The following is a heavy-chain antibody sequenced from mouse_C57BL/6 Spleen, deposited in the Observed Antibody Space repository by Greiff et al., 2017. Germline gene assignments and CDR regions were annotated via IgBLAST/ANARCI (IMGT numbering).Heavy chain of an antibody. J-gene: IGHJ1*03. V-gene: IGHV1-18*01. CDR1: GYTFTDYN. Sequence: EVKLQQSGPELVKPGASVKIPCKASGYTFTDYNMDWVKQSHGKSLEWIGDINPNNGGTIYNQKFKGKATLTVDKSSSTAYMELRSLTSEDTAVYYCARRVEVFTTVVYWYFDVWGTGTTVTVSS. D-gene: IGHD1-1*01. CDR3: ARRVEVFTTVVYWYFDV. CDR2: INPNNGGT.